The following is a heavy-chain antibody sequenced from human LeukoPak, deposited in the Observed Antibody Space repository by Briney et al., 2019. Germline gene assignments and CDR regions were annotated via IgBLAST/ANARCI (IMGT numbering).Heavy chain of an antibody. CDR2: INPSGGST. J-gene: IGHJ3*02. CDR3: ARDPPGRLTMIVVVRSGAFDI. D-gene: IGHD3-22*01. Sequence: ASVKVSCKASGYTFTSYYMHWVRQAPGQGLEWMGIINPSGGSTSYAQKFQGRVTMTRDTSTSTVYMELSSLRSEDTAVYYCARDPPGRLTMIVVVRSGAFDIWGQGTMVTVSS. CDR1: GYTFTSYY. V-gene: IGHV1-46*01.